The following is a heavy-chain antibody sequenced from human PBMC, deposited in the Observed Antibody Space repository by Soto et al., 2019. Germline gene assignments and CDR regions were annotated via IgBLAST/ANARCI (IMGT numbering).Heavy chain of an antibody. Sequence: GESLNSSCTGSGYSFTSYCIGWVRQMPGKGLEWMGIIYPGDSDTRYSPSFQGQVTIPADKSISTAYLQWSSLKASDTAMYYCARLNDFWSGYQSLFPPPNYGMDVRGQGTTVTVSS. V-gene: IGHV5-51*01. D-gene: IGHD3-3*01. J-gene: IGHJ6*02. CDR3: ARLNDFWSGYQSLFPPPNYGMDV. CDR1: GYSFTSYC. CDR2: IYPGDSDT.